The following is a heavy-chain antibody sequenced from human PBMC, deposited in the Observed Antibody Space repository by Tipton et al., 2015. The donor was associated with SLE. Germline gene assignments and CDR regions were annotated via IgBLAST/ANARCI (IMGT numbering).Heavy chain of an antibody. V-gene: IGHV4-34*01. CDR2: INHSGST. D-gene: IGHD6-13*01. J-gene: IGHJ5*02. CDR1: GGSISSYY. CDR3: ARGRRSSRMPFDP. Sequence: TLSLTCTVSGGSISSYYWSWIRQPPGKGLEWIGEINHSGSTNYNPSLKSRVTISVDTSKNQFSLKLSSVTAADTAVYYCARGRRSSRMPFDPWGQGTLVTVSS.